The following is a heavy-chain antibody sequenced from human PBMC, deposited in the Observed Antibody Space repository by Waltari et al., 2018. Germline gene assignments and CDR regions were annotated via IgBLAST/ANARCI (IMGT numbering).Heavy chain of an antibody. CDR3: ARVGDYYGSGSSPYYFDY. CDR1: GGSISSYY. J-gene: IGHJ4*02. Sequence: QVQLQESGPGLVKPSETLSLTCTVSGGSISSYYWSWIRQPPGKGLEWIGYIYYSGSTNYNPSLKSRVTRSVDTSKNQFSLKLSSVTAADTAVYYCARVGDYYGSGSSPYYFDYWGQGTLVTVSS. D-gene: IGHD3-10*01. CDR2: IYYSGST. V-gene: IGHV4-59*01.